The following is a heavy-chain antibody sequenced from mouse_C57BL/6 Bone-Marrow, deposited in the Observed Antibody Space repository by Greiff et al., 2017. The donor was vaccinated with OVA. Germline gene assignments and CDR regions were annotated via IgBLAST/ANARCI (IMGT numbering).Heavy chain of an antibody. D-gene: IGHD2-4*01. J-gene: IGHJ2*01. CDR3: ARERELSYYDYGLYYFDY. CDR2: IHPNSGST. CDR1: GYTFTSYW. V-gene: IGHV1-64*01. Sequence: QVQLQQPGAELVKPGASVKLSCKASGYTFTSYWMHWVKQRPGQGLEWIGMIHPNSGSTNYNEKFKSKATLTVDKSSSTAYMQLSSLTSEDSAVYYCARERELSYYDYGLYYFDYWGQGTTLTVSS.